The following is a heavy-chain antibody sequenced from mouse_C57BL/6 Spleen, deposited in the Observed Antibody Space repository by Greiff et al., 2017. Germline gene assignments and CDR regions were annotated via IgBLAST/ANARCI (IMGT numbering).Heavy chain of an antibody. CDR1: GYTFTSYW. V-gene: IGHV1-61*01. CDR2: IYPSDSET. Sequence: QVQLQQPGAELVRPGSSVKLSCKASGYTFTSYWMDWVKQRPGHGLEWIGNIYPSDSETHYNQKFKDMATLTVDKSSSTASMQHSSLTSEDSAVYCCARSEYRSWCFDDWGTGTTVTVSS. J-gene: IGHJ1*03. CDR3: ARSEYRSWCFDD. D-gene: IGHD5-1*01.